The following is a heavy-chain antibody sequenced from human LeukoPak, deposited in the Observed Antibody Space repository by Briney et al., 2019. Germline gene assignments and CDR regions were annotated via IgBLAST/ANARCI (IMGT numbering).Heavy chain of an antibody. CDR2: IYYSGRT. D-gene: IGHD6-19*01. V-gene: IGHV4-39*01. Sequence: SETLSLTCTVSGGSISSSSYYWGWTRQPPGKGLEWIGSIYYSGRTYYNPSLKSRVTISVDTSKNQFSLKLSSVTAADTAVYYCASGTGYSSGWYFDYWGQGTLVTVSS. CDR1: GGSISSSSYY. J-gene: IGHJ4*02. CDR3: ASGTGYSSGWYFDY.